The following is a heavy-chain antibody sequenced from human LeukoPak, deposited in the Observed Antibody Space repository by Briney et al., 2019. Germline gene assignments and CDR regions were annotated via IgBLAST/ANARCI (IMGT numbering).Heavy chain of an antibody. Sequence: SETLSLTCTVSGGSISSCYWSWIRQPAGKGLEWIGRIYTSGSTNYNPSLKSRVTMSVDTSKNQFSLKLSSVTAADTAVYYCASEHDGSSWYPEYFQHWGQGTLVTVSS. CDR3: ASEHDGSSWYPEYFQH. CDR2: IYTSGST. D-gene: IGHD6-13*01. J-gene: IGHJ1*01. V-gene: IGHV4-4*07. CDR1: GGSISSCY.